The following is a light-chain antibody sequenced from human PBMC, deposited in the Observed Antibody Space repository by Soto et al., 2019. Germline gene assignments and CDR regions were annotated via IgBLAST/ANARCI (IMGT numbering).Light chain of an antibody. Sequence: IQLPQSPSSLSASVGDRVTITCRASQGISSYLAWYQQKPGRAPQLLIYATSTLQTGVPSRFRGSGSGTDFTLTISSLQPEDFGTYFCQQHDSYPLTFGPGTKVDIK. J-gene: IGKJ3*01. V-gene: IGKV1-9*01. CDR2: ATS. CDR3: QQHDSYPLT. CDR1: QGISSY.